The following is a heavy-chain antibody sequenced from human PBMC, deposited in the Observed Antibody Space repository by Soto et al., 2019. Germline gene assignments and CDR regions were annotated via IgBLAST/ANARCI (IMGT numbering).Heavy chain of an antibody. Sequence: GGSLRLSCAASGFTVSSNYMSWVRQAPGKGLEWVSVIYSGGSTYYADSVKGRFTISRDNSKNTLYLQMNSLRAEDTAVYYCASSLQYYDFWSGYYTGYHYYGMDVWGQGTTVTVSS. V-gene: IGHV3-53*01. CDR1: GFTVSSNY. D-gene: IGHD3-3*01. CDR2: IYSGGST. CDR3: ASSLQYYDFWSGYYTGYHYYGMDV. J-gene: IGHJ6*02.